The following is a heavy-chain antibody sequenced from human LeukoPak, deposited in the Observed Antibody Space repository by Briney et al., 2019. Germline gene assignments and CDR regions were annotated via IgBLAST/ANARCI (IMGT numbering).Heavy chain of an antibody. Sequence: ASVKVSCKASGYTFTSYAMHWVRQAPGQRLEWMGWINAGNGNTIYSQEFQGRVTITRDTSASTAYMELSSLRSEDMAVYYCARAVPGYYDSSGYVFDYWGQGTLVTVSS. J-gene: IGHJ4*02. CDR2: INAGNGNT. V-gene: IGHV1-3*03. D-gene: IGHD3-22*01. CDR3: ARAVPGYYDSSGYVFDY. CDR1: GYTFTSYA.